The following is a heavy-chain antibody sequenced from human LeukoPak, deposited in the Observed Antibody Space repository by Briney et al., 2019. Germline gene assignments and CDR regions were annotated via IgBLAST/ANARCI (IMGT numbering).Heavy chain of an antibody. CDR3: ARVGSLIAAAGVDY. D-gene: IGHD6-13*01. CDR2: VYYSGST. CDR1: GGSISNYY. Sequence: SETLSLTCTVSGGSISNYYWSWIRQPPGKGLEWIGYVYYSGSTNYNPSLKSRVTISVDTSKNQFSLKLSSVTAADTAVYYCARVGSLIAAAGVDYWGQGTLVTVSS. V-gene: IGHV4-59*12. J-gene: IGHJ4*02.